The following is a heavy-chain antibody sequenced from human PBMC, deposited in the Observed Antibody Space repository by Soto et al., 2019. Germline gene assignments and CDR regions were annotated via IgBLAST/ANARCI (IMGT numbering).Heavy chain of an antibody. D-gene: IGHD3-22*01. J-gene: IGHJ4*02. V-gene: IGHV3-48*02. CDR2: ISSSNSTI. Sequence: GGSLRLSCAASGFTFSSYSMNWVRQAPGKGLEWVSYISSSNSTIYYADSVKGRFTISRDNAKNSLYLQMNSLRDEDTAVYYCARDRGRPYDSSGYYFYFDYWGQGTQVTVSS. CDR3: ARDRGRPYDSSGYYFYFDY. CDR1: GFTFSSYS.